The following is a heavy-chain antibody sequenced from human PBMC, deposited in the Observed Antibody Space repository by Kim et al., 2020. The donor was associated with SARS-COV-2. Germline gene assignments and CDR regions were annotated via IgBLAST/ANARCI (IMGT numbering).Heavy chain of an antibody. CDR3: ARGSSATTAAFDI. D-gene: IGHD1-26*01. V-gene: IGHV1-69*13. CDR2: IIPIFGTA. CDR1: GGTFSSYA. J-gene: IGHJ3*02. Sequence: SVKVSCKASGGTFSSYAISWVRQAPGQGLEWMGGIIPIFGTANYAQKFQGRVTITADESTSTAYMELSSLRSEDTAVYYCARGSSATTAAFDIWGQGTMVTVSS.